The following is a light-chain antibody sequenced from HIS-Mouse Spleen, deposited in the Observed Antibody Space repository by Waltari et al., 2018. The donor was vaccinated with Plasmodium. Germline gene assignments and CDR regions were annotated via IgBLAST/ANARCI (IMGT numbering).Light chain of an antibody. J-gene: IGKJ2*01. Sequence: EIVLTQSPGTLSLSPGERATLSCRASQSVSSSYLAWYQQNPGQAPRLLIYGASSSATGIPDRFSGSGSGTDVTLTISRLEPEDFAVYYCQQYGSSPDTFGQGTKLEIK. CDR3: QQYGSSPDT. V-gene: IGKV3-20*01. CDR1: QSVSSSY. CDR2: GAS.